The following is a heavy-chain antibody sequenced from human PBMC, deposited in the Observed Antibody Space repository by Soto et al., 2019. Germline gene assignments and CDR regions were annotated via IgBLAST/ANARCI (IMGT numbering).Heavy chain of an antibody. CDR1: GCSISSYY. J-gene: IGHJ4*02. CDR3: AGAPGDVEDD. V-gene: IGHV4-59*01. D-gene: IGHD4-17*01. Sequence: PSETLSLTCTVSGCSISSYYWSWIRQPPGKGLEWIGYIYYSGSTNYNPSLKSRVTISVDTSKNQFSLKLSSVTAADTAVYYCAGAPGDVEDDWVQGPLVT. CDR2: IYYSGST.